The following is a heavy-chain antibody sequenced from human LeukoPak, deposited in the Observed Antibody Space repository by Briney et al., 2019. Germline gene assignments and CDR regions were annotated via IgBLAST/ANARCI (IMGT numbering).Heavy chain of an antibody. J-gene: IGHJ3*02. Sequence: SVKVSCKASGGTFSSYAISWVRQAPGQGLGWMGGIIPIFGTANYAQKFQGRVTITADESTSTAYMELSSLRSEDTAVYYCARKVGSITIFGVVIHDAFDIWGQGTMVTVSS. CDR1: GGTFSSYA. V-gene: IGHV1-69*13. CDR3: ARKVGSITIFGVVIHDAFDI. CDR2: IIPIFGTA. D-gene: IGHD3-3*01.